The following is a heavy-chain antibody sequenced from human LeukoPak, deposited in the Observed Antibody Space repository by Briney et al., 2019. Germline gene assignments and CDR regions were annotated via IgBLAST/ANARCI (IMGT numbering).Heavy chain of an antibody. J-gene: IGHJ4*02. Sequence: ASVNVSCKASGYTFTSYGISWVRQAPGQGLEWMGWISAYNGNTNYAQKLQGRVTMTTDTSTSTAYMELRSLRSDDTAVYYCARYTEAAAGTGEDYWGQGTLVTVSS. D-gene: IGHD6-13*01. V-gene: IGHV1-18*01. CDR3: ARYTEAAAGTGEDY. CDR1: GYTFTSYG. CDR2: ISAYNGNT.